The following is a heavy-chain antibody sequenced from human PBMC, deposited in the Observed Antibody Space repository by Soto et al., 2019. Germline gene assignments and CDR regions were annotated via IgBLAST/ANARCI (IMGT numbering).Heavy chain of an antibody. CDR2: IYSGGST. Sequence: PGGSLRFSCAASGFTVSSNYMSWVRQAPGKGLEWVSVIYSGGSTYYADSVKGRFTISRHNSKNTLYLQMNSLRAEDTAVYYCARGLSSSYDYWGQGTLVTVSS. V-gene: IGHV3-53*04. CDR1: GFTVSSNY. D-gene: IGHD6-6*01. J-gene: IGHJ4*02. CDR3: ARGLSSSYDY.